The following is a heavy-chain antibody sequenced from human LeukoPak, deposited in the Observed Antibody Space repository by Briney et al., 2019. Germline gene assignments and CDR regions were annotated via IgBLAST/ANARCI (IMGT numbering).Heavy chain of an antibody. J-gene: IGHJ3*02. CDR2: IRYDGSNK. V-gene: IGHV3-30*02. Sequence: GGSLRLSXAASGFTFSSYGMHWVRQAPGKGLEWVAFIRYDGSNKYYADSVKGRFTISRDNSKNTLYLQMNSLRAEDTAVYYCAKDILDYYGSGSYYDAFDIWGQGTVVTVSS. CDR3: AKDILDYYGSGSYYDAFDI. D-gene: IGHD3-10*01. CDR1: GFTFSSYG.